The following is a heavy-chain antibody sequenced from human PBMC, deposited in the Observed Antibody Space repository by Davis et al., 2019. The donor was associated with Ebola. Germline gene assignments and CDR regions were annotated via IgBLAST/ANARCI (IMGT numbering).Heavy chain of an antibody. CDR3: ARDRPLGTLDY. CDR2: ISSSSSYI. Sequence: PGGSLRLSCAASGFTFSSYSMNWVRQAPGKGLEWVSSISSSSSYIYYADSVKGRFTISRDNSKNTLYLQMNSLRAEDTAVYYCARDRPLGTLDYWGQGTLVTVSS. V-gene: IGHV3-21*01. D-gene: IGHD3-16*01. CDR1: GFTFSSYS. J-gene: IGHJ4*02.